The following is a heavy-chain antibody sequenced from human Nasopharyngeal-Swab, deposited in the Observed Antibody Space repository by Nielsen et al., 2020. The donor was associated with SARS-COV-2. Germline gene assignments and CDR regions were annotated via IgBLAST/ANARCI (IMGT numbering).Heavy chain of an antibody. CDR3: ARIPVWFGEFSESYHYGMDV. V-gene: IGHV2-26*01. Sequence: SGPTLVKPPETLTLTCTVSGFSLSDASMGVSWIRQPPGKALEWLADIFSNDEKSYSTSLKSRLTISKDTAKSQVVLTMTNMDPVDTATYYCARIPVWFGEFSESYHYGMDVWGQGTTVTVSS. CDR1: GFSLSDASMG. D-gene: IGHD3-10*01. CDR2: IFSNDEK. J-gene: IGHJ6*02.